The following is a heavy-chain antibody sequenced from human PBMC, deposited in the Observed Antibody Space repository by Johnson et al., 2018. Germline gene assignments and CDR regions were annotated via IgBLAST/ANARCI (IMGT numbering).Heavy chain of an antibody. CDR2: IKKDGSEK. V-gene: IGHV3-7*01. Sequence: EVQLVETGGGLVQPGGSMRLSCAASGFTFSNYWMGWVRQAPGKGLEWVANIKKDGSEKYYVDSLKGRFTISRDNAQNSLYLQMNSLRGEDTAVYYCARRGDYDEGYFQHWGQGTLVIVSS. J-gene: IGHJ1*01. CDR3: ARRGDYDEGYFQH. D-gene: IGHD4-17*01. CDR1: GFTFSNYW.